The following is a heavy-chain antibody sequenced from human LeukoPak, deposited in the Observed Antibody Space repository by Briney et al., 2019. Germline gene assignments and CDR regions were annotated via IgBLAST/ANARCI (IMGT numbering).Heavy chain of an antibody. J-gene: IGHJ4*02. CDR3: ARVSPRLRYFDWLLSRYFDY. Sequence: KTGGSLRLSCAASGFTFSSYAMSWIRQPPGKGLEWIGEINHSGSTNYNPSLKSRVTISVDTSKNQFSLKLSSVTAADTAVYYCARVSPRLRYFDWLLSRYFDYWGQGTLVTVCS. CDR2: INHSGST. D-gene: IGHD3-9*01. CDR1: GFTFSSYA. V-gene: IGHV4-34*01.